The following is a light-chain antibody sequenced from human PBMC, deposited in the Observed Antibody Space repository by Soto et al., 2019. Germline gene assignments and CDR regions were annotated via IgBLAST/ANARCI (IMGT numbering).Light chain of an antibody. CDR3: QQRSNWPPS. CDR2: DAS. V-gene: IGKV3-11*01. Sequence: EIVLTQSPATLSLSPGGRATLSCRASQSIANYLAWYQQKPGQPPRLLIYDASSRATGVPARFSGSGSGTDFTLTINSLDPEDFASYYCQQRSNWPPSFCQGTKLEIK. CDR1: QSIANY. J-gene: IGKJ2*01.